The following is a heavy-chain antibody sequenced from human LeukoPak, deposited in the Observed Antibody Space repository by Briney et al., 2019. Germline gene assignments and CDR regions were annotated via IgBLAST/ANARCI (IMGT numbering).Heavy chain of an antibody. CDR3: AKDSTRYYGVLTVNLREKGALDY. CDR2: IRSKDYGGTT. D-gene: IGHD3-9*01. J-gene: IGHJ4*02. CDR1: GFTFGDYA. V-gene: IGHV3-49*05. Sequence: KTGGSLRLSCRASGFTFGDYAMSWFRQAPGKGLEWVGFIRSKDYGGTTDYAASVKGRFTISRDDSKSIAYLQMNSLKTEDTAVYYCAKDSTRYYGVLTVNLREKGALDYWGQGTLVTVSS.